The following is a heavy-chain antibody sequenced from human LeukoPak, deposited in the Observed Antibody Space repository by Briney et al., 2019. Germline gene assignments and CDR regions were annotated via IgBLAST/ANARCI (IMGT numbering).Heavy chain of an antibody. CDR2: ISSSSSYI. J-gene: IGHJ6*02. Sequence: GGSLRLSCAASGFTFSSYSMNWVRQAPGKGLEWVSSISSSSSYIYYADSVKGRFTISRGNAKNSLYLQMNSLRAEDTAVYYCARGAVVVTAICYYYGMDVWGQGTTVTVSS. CDR1: GFTFSSYS. D-gene: IGHD2-21*02. V-gene: IGHV3-21*01. CDR3: ARGAVVVTAICYYYGMDV.